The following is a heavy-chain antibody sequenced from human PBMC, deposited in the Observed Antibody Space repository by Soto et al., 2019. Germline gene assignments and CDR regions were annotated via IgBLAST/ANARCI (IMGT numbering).Heavy chain of an antibody. CDR3: ARDRVAFGTDH. CDR1: GFSFSGYG. J-gene: IGHJ4*02. Sequence: QVQLVESGGGVVQPGKSLRLSCAASGFSFSGYGMHWVRQAPGKGLEWLAFITYDGGKKFYAESVKDRFIISRDSSKQTLDLQMNSLRVEDTAVYFCARDRVAFGTDHWGQGTLVTVSS. CDR2: ITYDGGKK. D-gene: IGHD3-16*01. V-gene: IGHV3-33*01.